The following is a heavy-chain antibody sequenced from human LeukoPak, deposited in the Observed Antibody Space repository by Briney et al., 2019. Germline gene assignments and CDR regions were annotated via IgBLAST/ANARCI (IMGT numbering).Heavy chain of an antibody. CDR1: GASIGNYY. J-gene: IGHJ5*01. CDR3: ACINTWFDS. CDR2: INGRGSA. Sequence: SETLSLISTVSGASIGNYYWSWIRQPPGKGLEWIGYINGRGSANYNPSLKSRVTMSADASKNQFSLKPSSVTAADTAVYYCACINTWFDSWGQGTLVTVSS. V-gene: IGHV4-59*01. D-gene: IGHD2-8*01.